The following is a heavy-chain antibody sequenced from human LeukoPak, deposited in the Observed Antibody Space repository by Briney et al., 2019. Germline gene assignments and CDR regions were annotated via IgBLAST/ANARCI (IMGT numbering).Heavy chain of an antibody. V-gene: IGHV4-34*01. CDR1: GGFLRGFY. CDR2: INHSGST. CDR3: ARDLCLTGRPCGMDV. D-gene: IGHD3-9*01. J-gene: IGHJ6*02. Sequence: ETLFPTRAVYGGFLRGFYLRWVRPPPREGAEWVWGINHSGSTNYNPSLKSRVTISVDTSKNQFSLKLSSVTAADTAVYYCARDLCLTGRPCGMDVWGQGTTVTVSS.